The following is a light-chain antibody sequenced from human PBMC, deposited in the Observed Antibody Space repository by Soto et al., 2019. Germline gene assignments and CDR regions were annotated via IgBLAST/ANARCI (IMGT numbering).Light chain of an antibody. V-gene: IGKV1-5*03. CDR1: QGISSW. CDR2: KAS. Sequence: DIQLTQSPSFLSSSVGDRLTITCLASQGISSWLAWYQQKPGKAPKLLIYKASTLKSGVPSRFSGSGSGTEVTLTISSLQPDDFATYYCQHYNSYSEACGQGTKVDIK. CDR3: QHYNSYSEA. J-gene: IGKJ1*01.